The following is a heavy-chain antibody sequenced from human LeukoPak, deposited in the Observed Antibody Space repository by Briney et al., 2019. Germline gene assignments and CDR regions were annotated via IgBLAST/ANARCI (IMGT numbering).Heavy chain of an antibody. J-gene: IGHJ3*02. Sequence: ASVKVSCRASGYTFSSYGFSWVRQAPGQGLEWMGWINTYNGNTNYAQKLQDRVSMTTDTSTSTAYMELRSLRSNDTAVYYCARDLKLYHYYDSSGAGAFDIWGQGTVLIVSS. V-gene: IGHV1-18*01. CDR1: GYTFSSYG. D-gene: IGHD3-22*01. CDR3: ARDLKLYHYYDSSGAGAFDI. CDR2: INTYNGNT.